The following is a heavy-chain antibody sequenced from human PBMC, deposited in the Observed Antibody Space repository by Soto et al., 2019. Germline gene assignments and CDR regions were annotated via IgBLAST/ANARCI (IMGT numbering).Heavy chain of an antibody. CDR3: ARDREDIVVVPAAGASGWFDP. D-gene: IGHD2-2*01. J-gene: IGHJ5*02. V-gene: IGHV1-3*01. Sequence: ASVKVSCKASGYTFTSYAMHWVRQAPGQRLEWMGWIIPTLGKTKYAQKFQGRVTITADKSTSTAYMELSSLRSEDTAVYYCARDREDIVVVPAAGASGWFDPWGQGTLVTVSS. CDR2: IIPTLGKT. CDR1: GYTFTSYA.